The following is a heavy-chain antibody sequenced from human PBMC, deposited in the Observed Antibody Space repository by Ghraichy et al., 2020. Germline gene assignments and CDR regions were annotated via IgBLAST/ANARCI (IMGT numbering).Heavy chain of an antibody. J-gene: IGHJ3*02. Sequence: LSLTCAASGFTFSSYGMHWVRQAPGKGLEWVAVIWYDGSNKYYADSVKGRFTISRDNSKNTLYLQMNSLRAEDTAVYYCAGERDDYVWGSSFDIWGQGTMVTVSS. V-gene: IGHV3-33*01. CDR3: AGERDDYVWGSSFDI. D-gene: IGHD3-16*01. CDR2: IWYDGSNK. CDR1: GFTFSSYG.